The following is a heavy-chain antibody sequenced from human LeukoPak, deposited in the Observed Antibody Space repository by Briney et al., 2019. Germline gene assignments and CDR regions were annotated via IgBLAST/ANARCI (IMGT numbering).Heavy chain of an antibody. J-gene: IGHJ4*02. Sequence: GGSLRLSCAASGFSLSSYAMNWVRQAPGKGLEWVSIIFGNGDTTYYADSVKGRFTVSRDNSKDTLYLQMNDLRPDDTAIYYCAKRNTMVRGGPCFDYWGQGLLVTVSS. V-gene: IGHV3-23*01. CDR1: GFSLSSYA. CDR2: IFGNGDTT. D-gene: IGHD3-10*01. CDR3: AKRNTMVRGGPCFDY.